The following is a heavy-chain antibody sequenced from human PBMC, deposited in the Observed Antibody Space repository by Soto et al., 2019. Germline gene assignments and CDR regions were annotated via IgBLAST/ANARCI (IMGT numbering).Heavy chain of an antibody. CDR1: GYTFTSYA. J-gene: IGHJ6*02. CDR2: INAGNGNT. D-gene: IGHD3-22*01. V-gene: IGHV1-3*01. CDR3: ATPRDLSYYYDSSGYYPRRNYYYYYRMDV. Sequence: ASVKVSCKASGYTFTSYAMHWVRQAPGQRLEWMGWINAGNGNTKYSQKFQGRVTITRDTSASTAYTELSSLRSEDTAVYYCATPRDLSYYYDSSGYYPRRNYYYYYRMDVWGQGTTVTVSS.